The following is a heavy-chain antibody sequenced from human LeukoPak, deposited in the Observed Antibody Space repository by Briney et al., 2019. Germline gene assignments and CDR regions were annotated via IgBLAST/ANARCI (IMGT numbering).Heavy chain of an antibody. CDR1: GYTFTSYD. J-gene: IGHJ6*02. Sequence: ASVTVSCKASGYTFTSYDINWVRQATGQGLEWMGWMNPNSGNTGYAQKFQGRVTMTRNTSISTAYMELSSLRSEDTAVYYCASQRWGSGGTYYYGMDVWGQGTTVTVSS. D-gene: IGHD3-10*01. V-gene: IGHV1-8*01. CDR3: ASQRWGSGGTYYYGMDV. CDR2: MNPNSGNT.